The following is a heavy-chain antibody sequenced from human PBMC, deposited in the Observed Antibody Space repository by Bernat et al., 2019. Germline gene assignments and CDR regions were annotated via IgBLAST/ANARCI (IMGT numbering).Heavy chain of an antibody. V-gene: IGHV3-21*05. CDR1: GFTFSSYS. D-gene: IGHD3-16*01. CDR3: ARDGLGLDYYYYGMDV. J-gene: IGHJ6*02. CDR2: ISSSSSYI. Sequence: EVQLVESGGGLVKPGGSLRLSCAASGFTFSSYSMNWVRQAPGKGLEWVSYISSSSSYIYYADSVKGRFTISRDNAKNSLYLQMNSLRAEDTAVYYCARDGLGLDYYYYGMDVWGQGTTVTVSS.